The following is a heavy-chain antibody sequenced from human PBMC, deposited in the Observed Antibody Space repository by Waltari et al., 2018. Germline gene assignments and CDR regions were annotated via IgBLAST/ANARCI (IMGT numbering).Heavy chain of an antibody. J-gene: IGHJ5*02. CDR2: VDPEDGET. D-gene: IGHD4-17*01. Sequence: QVQLVQSGAEVKKPGASVKVSCKVSGYTLTELSMHWVRQAPGKWLEWMGGVDPEDGETIYAQKFQGRVTMTEDTSTDTAYMELSSLRSEDTAVYYCAANPATVTTNWFDPWGQGTLVTVSS. V-gene: IGHV1-24*01. CDR3: AANPATVTTNWFDP. CDR1: GYTLTELS.